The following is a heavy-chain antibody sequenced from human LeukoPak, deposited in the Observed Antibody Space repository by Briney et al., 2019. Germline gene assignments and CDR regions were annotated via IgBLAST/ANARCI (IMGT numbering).Heavy chain of an antibody. Sequence: QAGGSLRLSCAASGFTFSSYGMHWVRQAPGKGLEWVAFIRYDGSNKYYADSVKGRFTISRDNSKNTLYLQMNSLRAEDTAVYYCGKDWAVAGTSYYYYYYMDVWGKGTTVTISS. CDR1: GFTFSSYG. D-gene: IGHD6-19*01. V-gene: IGHV3-30*02. CDR2: IRYDGSNK. CDR3: GKDWAVAGTSYYYYYYMDV. J-gene: IGHJ6*03.